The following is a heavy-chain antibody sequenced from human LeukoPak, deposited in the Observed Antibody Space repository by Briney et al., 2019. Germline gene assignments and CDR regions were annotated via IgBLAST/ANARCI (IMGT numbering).Heavy chain of an antibody. CDR1: GFTVSSNY. CDR2: IYSGGST. D-gene: IGHD2-2*01. V-gene: IGHV3-53*01. Sequence: GGSLRLSCAASGFTVSSNYMSWVRQAPGKGLEWVSVIYSGGSTYYADSVKGRFTISRDNSKNTLYLQMNSLRAEDTAVYYCARVSTGYGMGVWGQGTTVTVSS. J-gene: IGHJ6*02. CDR3: ARVSTGYGMGV.